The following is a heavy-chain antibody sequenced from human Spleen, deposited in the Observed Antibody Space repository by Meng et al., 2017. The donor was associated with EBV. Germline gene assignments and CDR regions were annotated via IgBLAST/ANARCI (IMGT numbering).Heavy chain of an antibody. J-gene: IGHJ5*02. V-gene: IGHV4-59*01. CDR1: AVTTSNNH. Sequence: QLRLPEAGVHTLGPSVTVSLTGSASAVTTSNNHWVRLLPPPRNGLHGIMYSVHGNTDYNPSLKGRVTITGDTSKNPLSLKMSHLTSADTAVYYCARLLIGSGTNWFDPWGQGALVTVSS. CDR3: ARLLIGSGTNWFDP. D-gene: IGHD3-10*01. CDR2: SVHGNT.